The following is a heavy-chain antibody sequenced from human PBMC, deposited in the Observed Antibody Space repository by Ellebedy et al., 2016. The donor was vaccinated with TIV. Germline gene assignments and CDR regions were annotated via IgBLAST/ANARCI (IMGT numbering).Heavy chain of an antibody. V-gene: IGHV3-23*01. J-gene: IGHJ4*01. D-gene: IGHD3-3*01. Sequence: GESLKISCATSGFTFSSYAMAWVRQAPGKGLEWVSGVTGDGVKTFYADSVKGRFTISRDNSKNTLYLQMNSLGAEDTAVYYCSKRDYSNSGNYYPLFDSWGHGTLVTVSS. CDR2: VTGDGVKT. CDR1: GFTFSSYA. CDR3: SKRDYSNSGNYYPLFDS.